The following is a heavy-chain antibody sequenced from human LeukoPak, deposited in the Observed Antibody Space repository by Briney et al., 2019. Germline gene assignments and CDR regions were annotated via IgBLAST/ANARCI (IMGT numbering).Heavy chain of an antibody. Sequence: ASVKVSCKASGGTFSSYAISWVRQAPGQGLEWMGGIIPIFGTANYAQKSQGRVTITADKSTSTAYMELSSLRSEDTAVYYCARGAAYDILTGYYKNYYYYMDVWGKGTTVTVSS. CDR1: GGTFSSYA. D-gene: IGHD3-9*01. V-gene: IGHV1-69*06. J-gene: IGHJ6*03. CDR3: ARGAAYDILTGYYKNYYYYMDV. CDR2: IIPIFGTA.